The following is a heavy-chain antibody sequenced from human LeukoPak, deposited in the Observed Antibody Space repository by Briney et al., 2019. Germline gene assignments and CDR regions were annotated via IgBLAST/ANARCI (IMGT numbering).Heavy chain of an antibody. CDR1: GGSISSYY. CDR2: IYYSGST. V-gene: IGHV4-59*01. J-gene: IGHJ4*02. Sequence: SGTLSLTCTVSGGSISSYYWSWIRQPPGKGLEWIGYIYYSGSTNYNPSLKSRVTISVDTSKNQFSLKLRSVTAADTAVYYCARVTGYVIEDYFDYWGQGTLVTVSS. D-gene: IGHD3-22*01. CDR3: ARVTGYVIEDYFDY.